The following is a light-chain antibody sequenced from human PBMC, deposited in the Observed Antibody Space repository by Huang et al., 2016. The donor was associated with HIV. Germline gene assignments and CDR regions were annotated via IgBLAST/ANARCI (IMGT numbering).Light chain of an antibody. Sequence: ERVMTQSPATVSLSPGERATLSCRASLSVSTNLAWYQQRPGQAPRLLIYGASTRATGIPGRVSGGGSGAEFTLTISSLQSEDFAVYYCQQYDNWPLTFGGGTKVQIK. CDR1: LSVSTN. CDR2: GAS. V-gene: IGKV3-15*01. CDR3: QQYDNWPLT. J-gene: IGKJ4*01.